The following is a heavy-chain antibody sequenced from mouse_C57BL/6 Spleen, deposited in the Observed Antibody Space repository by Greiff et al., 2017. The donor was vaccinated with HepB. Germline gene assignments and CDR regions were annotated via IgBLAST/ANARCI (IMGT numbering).Heavy chain of an antibody. D-gene: IGHD3-2*02. CDR2: INPGSGGT. J-gene: IGHJ2*01. CDR1: GYAFTNYL. CDR3: ARSQTAQATYYFDY. V-gene: IGHV1-54*01. Sequence: VQLQQSGAELVRPGTSVKVSCKASGYAFTNYLIEWVKQRPGQGLEWIGVINPGSGGTNYNGKFKGKATLTADKSSSTAYMQLSSLTSEDSAVYFCARSQTAQATYYFDYWGQGTTLTVSS.